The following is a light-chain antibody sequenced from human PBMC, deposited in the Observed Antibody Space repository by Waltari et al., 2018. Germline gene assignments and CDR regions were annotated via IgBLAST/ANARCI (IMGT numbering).Light chain of an antibody. V-gene: IGKV3-15*01. CDR2: GAS. J-gene: IGKJ1*01. Sequence: EIVMTQSPATLSVSPGERATLSCRACQSVSSDLARYQQKPGQAPRLLMYGASTRATGFPARFSGSGSGTEFTLTISSLQSEDFAVYYCQHYNNWPPWTFGQGTKVEIK. CDR3: QHYNNWPPWT. CDR1: QSVSSD.